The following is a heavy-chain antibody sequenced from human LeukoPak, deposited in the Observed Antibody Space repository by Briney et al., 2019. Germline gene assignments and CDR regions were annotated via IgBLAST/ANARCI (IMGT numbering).Heavy chain of an antibody. CDR1: GFSFSTYS. CDR3: GTGGPRFDY. CDR2: ISSGSSAI. D-gene: IGHD1-14*01. J-gene: IGHJ4*02. V-gene: IGHV3-48*01. Sequence: GGSLRLSCAASGFSFSTYSMNWVRQAPGKGLQWVSYISSGSSAIYYTDSVKGRFTITRDDAKNSVYLQMNSLRTEDTAGYYCGTGGPRFDYWGQGKLVTVSS.